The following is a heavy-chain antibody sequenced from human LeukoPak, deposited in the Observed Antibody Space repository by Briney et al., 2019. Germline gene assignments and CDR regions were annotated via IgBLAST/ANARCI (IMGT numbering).Heavy chain of an antibody. J-gene: IGHJ4*02. CDR1: GGSFSGYY. CDR3: SRDGGRDSGSYYEDY. Sequence: SETLSLTCAAYGGSFSGYYWSWIRQPPGKGLEWIGEINHSGSTNYNPSLESRVTIPVDTSKNQFSLKLSSVTAADTAVYYCSRDGGRDSGSYYEDYWGQGTLVTVSS. D-gene: IGHD1-26*01. CDR2: INHSGST. V-gene: IGHV4-34*01.